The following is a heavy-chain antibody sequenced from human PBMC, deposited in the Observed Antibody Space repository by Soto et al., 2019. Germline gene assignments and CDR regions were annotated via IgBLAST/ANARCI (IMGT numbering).Heavy chain of an antibody. CDR2: IYYSGST. CDR1: GGSISIYY. V-gene: IGHV4-59*01. Sequence: SDTLSLTCTVSGGSISIYYWSWIRQPPGKGLEWIGYIYYSGSTNYNPSLKSRVTISVDTSKNQFSLKLSSVTAADTAVYYCARGVYGSGSYYTSPYYYYGRDGWGQGTTVTVSS. CDR3: ARGVYGSGSYYTSPYYYYGRDG. J-gene: IGHJ6*02. D-gene: IGHD3-10*01.